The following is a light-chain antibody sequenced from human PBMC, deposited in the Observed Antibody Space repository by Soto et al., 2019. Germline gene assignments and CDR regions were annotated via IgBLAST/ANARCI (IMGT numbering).Light chain of an antibody. CDR3: QQRSNWLIT. J-gene: IGKJ5*01. CDR1: QSVRTS. V-gene: IGKV3-11*01. Sequence: EIVLTQSPSTLSLSPGDRATLSCRASQSVRTSLAWYQQKPGQAPRLLIYDTVNRATGVPARFRGSGSEADFTLTISSLEPEDFAVYYCQQRSNWLITFGQGTRLEI. CDR2: DTV.